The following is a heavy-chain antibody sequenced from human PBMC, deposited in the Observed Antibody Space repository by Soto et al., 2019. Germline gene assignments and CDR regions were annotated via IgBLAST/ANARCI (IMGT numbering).Heavy chain of an antibody. CDR3: ARDLGYCTNGVCYGDCDY. V-gene: IGHV1-18*01. CDR2: ISAYNGNT. J-gene: IGHJ4*02. CDR1: GYTFTSYG. Sequence: ASVKVSCKASGYTFTSYGISWVRQAPGQGLEWMGWISAYNGNTNYAQKLQGRVTMTTDTSTSTAYMELRSLRSDDTAVYYCARDLGYCTNGVCYGDCDYWGQGTLVTVSS. D-gene: IGHD2-8*01.